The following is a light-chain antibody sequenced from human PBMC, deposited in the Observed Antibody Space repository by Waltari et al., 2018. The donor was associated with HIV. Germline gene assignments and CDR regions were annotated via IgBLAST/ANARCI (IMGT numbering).Light chain of an antibody. Sequence: QAVVTQEPSLTVSPGGTITLTCGSSTGAVTSGHYPFWFQQKPGQAPKTLIYDTFTKHSWTPARFSGSLLGGKAALTLSGAQPEDEAEYYCLLSYSDARVFGGGTKVTVL. CDR3: LLSYSDARV. V-gene: IGLV7-46*01. CDR1: TGAVTSGHY. J-gene: IGLJ3*02. CDR2: DTF.